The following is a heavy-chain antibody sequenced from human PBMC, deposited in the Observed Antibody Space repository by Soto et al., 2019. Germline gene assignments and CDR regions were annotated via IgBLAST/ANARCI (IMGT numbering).Heavy chain of an antibody. Sequence: GGSLRLSCAASGFSFVNYAMKWVRQAPGKGLEWVSGLSGSGTSTYYADSVKGRFTISRANSRDTLFLQMNSLTADDTAVYYCAKATTNGGWFNPFDSWGQGALVTVSS. CDR1: GFSFVNYA. D-gene: IGHD6-19*01. V-gene: IGHV3-23*01. CDR2: LSGSGTST. J-gene: IGHJ4*02. CDR3: AKATTNGGWFNPFDS.